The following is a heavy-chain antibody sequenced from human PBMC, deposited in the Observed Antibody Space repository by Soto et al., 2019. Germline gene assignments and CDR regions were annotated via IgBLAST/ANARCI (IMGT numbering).Heavy chain of an antibody. J-gene: IGHJ6*02. CDR1: GGSFRDYY. CDR2: INHSGST. D-gene: IGHD3-3*01. V-gene: IGHV4-34*01. Sequence: HPATMSLTCSFYGGSFRDYYWSWISQPPGKGLEWIGEINHSGSTNYNPSLKSRVTISVDTSKNQFSLKLSSVTAADTAVYYCARVKGFWSGYYYYYYVMDGWGQGTTVTVSS. CDR3: ARVKGFWSGYYYYYYVMDG.